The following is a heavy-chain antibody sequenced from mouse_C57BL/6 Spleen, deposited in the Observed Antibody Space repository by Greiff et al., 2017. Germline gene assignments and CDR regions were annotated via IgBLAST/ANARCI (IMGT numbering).Heavy chain of an antibody. CDR2: IYPGDGDT. D-gene: IGHD6-2*01. CDR3: ARFGFSDYAMDY. V-gene: IGHV1-82*01. CDR1: GYAFSSSW. Sequence: QVQLQQSGPELVKPGASVKISCKASGYAFSSSWMNWVKQRPGKGLEWIGRIYPGDGDTNYNGKFKGKATLTADKSSSTAYMQLSSLTSEDSAVYFCARFGFSDYAMDYWGQGTSVTVSS. J-gene: IGHJ4*01.